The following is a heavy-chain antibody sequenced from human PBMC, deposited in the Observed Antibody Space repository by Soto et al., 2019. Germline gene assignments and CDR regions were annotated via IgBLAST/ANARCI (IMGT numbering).Heavy chain of an antibody. CDR2: IYHSGSP. CDR1: GGSVSSNSYS. Sequence: PSETLSLTCAVSGGSVSSNSYSWGWIRQSPGKGLEWIGYIYHSGSPYYNPSLKSRVTISVDRSKNQFSLNLSSVTAADTAVYYCARVPSPWGQGTLVTVSS. V-gene: IGHV4-30-2*06. J-gene: IGHJ5*02. CDR3: ARVPSP.